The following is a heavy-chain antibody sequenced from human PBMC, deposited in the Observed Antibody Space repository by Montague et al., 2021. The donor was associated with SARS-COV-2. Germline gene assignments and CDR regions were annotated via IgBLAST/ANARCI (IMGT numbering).Heavy chain of an antibody. CDR1: GGSISSSSYY. J-gene: IGHJ3*01. D-gene: IGHD3-22*01. V-gene: IGHV4-39*01. CDR3: ARFPASYYYNSKAAPATPDAFDF. Sequence: SETLSLTCTVSGGSISSSSYYWGWIRQPPGKGLEWIGSIYYSGSTYYNPSLKSRVTISVDTSKNQFSLKLSSVTAADTAVYYCARFPASYYYNSKAAPATPDAFDFWGRGTMVTVSS. CDR2: IYYSGST.